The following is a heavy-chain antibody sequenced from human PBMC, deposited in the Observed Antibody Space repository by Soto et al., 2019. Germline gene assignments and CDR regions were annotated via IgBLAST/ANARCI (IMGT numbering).Heavy chain of an antibody. CDR3: ARSGAPAASYYYAMDV. J-gene: IGHJ6*02. Sequence: SETLSLTCTVSGGSINSGDYYWSWIRQPPGKGLEWTGYIYDSGSTYYNPSLKSRVTMSVDTSKNEFSLKLSSVTAADTAVYYCARSGAPAASYYYAMDVWGQGTTVT. V-gene: IGHV4-30-4*01. CDR2: IYDSGST. CDR1: GGSINSGDYY. D-gene: IGHD2-2*01.